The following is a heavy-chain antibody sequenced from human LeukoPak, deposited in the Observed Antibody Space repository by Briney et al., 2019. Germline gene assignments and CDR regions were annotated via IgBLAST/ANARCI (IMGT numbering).Heavy chain of an antibody. V-gene: IGHV1-8*01. CDR1: GYTLTELS. J-gene: IGHJ5*02. CDR3: ASSSKYYDFWSGYSGGMDWFDP. Sequence: ASVKVSCKVSGYTLTELSMHWVRQATGQGLEWMGWMNPNSGNTGYAQKFQGRVTMTRNTSISTAYMELSSLRSEDTAVYYCASSSKYYDFWSGYSGGMDWFDPWGQGTLVTVSS. CDR2: MNPNSGNT. D-gene: IGHD3-3*01.